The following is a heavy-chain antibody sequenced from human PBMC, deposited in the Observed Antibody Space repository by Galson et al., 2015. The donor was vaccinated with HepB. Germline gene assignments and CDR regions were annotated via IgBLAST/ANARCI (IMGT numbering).Heavy chain of an antibody. Sequence: CAISGDSVSSNSAAWYWIRQSPSRGLEWLGRTCYRAKWYNDYAVSVRGRITINPDTSKNQFSLHLNFVTPEDTAMYYCARVAGTIYYYGMDGWGQGTTVTVAS. J-gene: IGHJ6*02. CDR3: ARVAGTIYYYGMDG. CDR2: TCYRAKWYN. CDR1: GDSVSSNSAA. D-gene: IGHD2-15*01. V-gene: IGHV6-1*01.